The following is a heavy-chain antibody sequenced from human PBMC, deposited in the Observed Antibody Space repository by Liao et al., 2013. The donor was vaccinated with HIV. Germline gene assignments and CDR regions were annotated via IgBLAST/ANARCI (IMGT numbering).Heavy chain of an antibody. CDR3: ARSTVDYSYFDL. Sequence: QVQLQESGPGLVKPSQTLSLTCTVSGGSITSGHYYWSWIRQPAGKGLEWIGRIYTSGITNYNPSLRSRVTVSMDTSNNQFSLKLTSVTAADTAVYYCARSTVDYSYFDLWGRGTLVTVSS. V-gene: IGHV4-61*02. CDR2: IYTSGIT. CDR1: GGSITSGHYY. D-gene: IGHD4-11*01. J-gene: IGHJ2*01.